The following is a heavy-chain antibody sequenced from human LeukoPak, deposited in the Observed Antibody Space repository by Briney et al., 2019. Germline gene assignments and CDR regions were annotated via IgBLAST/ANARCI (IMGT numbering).Heavy chain of an antibody. CDR1: GGSISSYY. CDR2: IYDSGTT. CDR3: ARGGDRRGFDY. J-gene: IGHJ4*02. D-gene: IGHD1-14*01. Sequence: SETLSLTCTVSGGSISSYYWSWIRQPPGKGLEWVGYIYDSGTTYYSPALQSRVSISVDTSDNKFSLKLKPLTAADTAVYYCARGGDRRGFDYWGQGTLVTVSS. V-gene: IGHV4-59*12.